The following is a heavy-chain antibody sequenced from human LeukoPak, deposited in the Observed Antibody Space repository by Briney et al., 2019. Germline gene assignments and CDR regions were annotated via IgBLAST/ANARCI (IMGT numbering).Heavy chain of an antibody. D-gene: IGHD3-10*01. CDR3: ARQRITMVRGVGGVFDP. J-gene: IGHJ5*02. V-gene: IGHV4-61*01. Sequence: SETLSLTCTVSGGSISSSSYYWSWIRQPPGKGLEWIGYIYYSGSTNYNPSLKSRVTISVDTSKNQFSLKLSSVTAADTAVYYCARQRITMVRGVGGVFDPWGQGTLVTVSS. CDR1: GGSISSSSYY. CDR2: IYYSGST.